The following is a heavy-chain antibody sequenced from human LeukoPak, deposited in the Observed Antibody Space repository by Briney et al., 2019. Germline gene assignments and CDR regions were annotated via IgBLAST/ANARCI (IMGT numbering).Heavy chain of an antibody. V-gene: IGHV1-18*01. D-gene: IGHD5-18*01. CDR3: ARSTRGYSYGDAFDI. J-gene: IGHJ3*02. Sequence: ASVKVSCKAPGYTFTSYGISWVRQAPGQGLEWMGWISAYNGNTNYAQKLQGRVTMTTDTSTSTAYMELRSLRSDDTAVYYCARSTRGYSYGDAFDIWGQGTMVTVSS. CDR1: GYTFTSYG. CDR2: ISAYNGNT.